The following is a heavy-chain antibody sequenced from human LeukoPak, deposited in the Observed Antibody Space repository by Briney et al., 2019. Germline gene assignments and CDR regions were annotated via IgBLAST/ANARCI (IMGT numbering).Heavy chain of an antibody. CDR2: IKQDGSEK. CDR3: ARDLDYYDSSGYPYYFDY. V-gene: IGHV3-7*01. J-gene: IGHJ4*02. CDR1: GFTFSSYW. D-gene: IGHD3-22*01. Sequence: GGSLRLSCAASGFTFSSYWMSWVRQAPGKGLEWMANIKQDGSEKYYVDSVKGRFTISRDNAKNSLYLQMNSLRAEDTAVYYCARDLDYYDSSGYPYYFDYWGQGTLVTVSS.